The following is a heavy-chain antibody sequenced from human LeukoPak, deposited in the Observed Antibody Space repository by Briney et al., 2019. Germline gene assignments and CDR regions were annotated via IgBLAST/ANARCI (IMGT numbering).Heavy chain of an antibody. Sequence: SETLSLTCTVSGGSISNYYWNWIRQPPGKGLEWIGYIYYSGTTNYNPSLKSRVSMSVDTSKNQFSLKLSSVTAADTAVYYCARDSGSNWFDPWGQGTLVTVSS. CDR1: GGSISNYY. V-gene: IGHV4-59*12. CDR3: ARDSGSNWFDP. J-gene: IGHJ5*02. CDR2: IYYSGTT. D-gene: IGHD5-12*01.